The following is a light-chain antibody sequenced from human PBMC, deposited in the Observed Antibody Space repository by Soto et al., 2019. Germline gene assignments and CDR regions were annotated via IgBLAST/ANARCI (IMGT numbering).Light chain of an antibody. Sequence: EIVLTQSPGTLSLSPGERATLSCRASQSVSSSYLAWYQQKPGQAPRLLIYGASSRATGIPDRFSGSGSGTDFTLTISRLEPEDVAVYYCQQDGSSPRTFGQGNKVEIK. CDR1: QSVSSSY. V-gene: IGKV3-20*01. CDR2: GAS. J-gene: IGKJ1*01. CDR3: QQDGSSPRT.